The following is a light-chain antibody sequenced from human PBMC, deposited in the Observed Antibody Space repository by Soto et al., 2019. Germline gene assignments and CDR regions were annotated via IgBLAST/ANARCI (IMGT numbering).Light chain of an antibody. V-gene: IGLV1-40*01. CDR1: SSNIGAGYD. CDR3: QSYDTSLSGFYV. CDR2: GNI. Sequence: QSVLTQPPSVSGAPGQRVTISCTGSSSNIGAGYDVHWYQQLPGTAPKLLIYGNINRPSGVPDRFSGSKSGTSASLAITGLQAEDEADYYCQSYDTSLSGFYVFGTGTKVTVL. J-gene: IGLJ1*01.